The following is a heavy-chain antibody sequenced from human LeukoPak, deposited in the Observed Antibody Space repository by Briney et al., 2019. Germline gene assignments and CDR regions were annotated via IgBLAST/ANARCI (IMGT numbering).Heavy chain of an antibody. CDR1: GFTFSSYG. CDR3: ARTANYGSDSGAFDI. Sequence: GGSLRLSCAASGFTFSSYGMHWVRQAPGKGLEWVAVIPNDRRNNYYAESVKGRFTISRDNSKNTLYLQMNSLRSEDTAVYYCARTANYGSDSGAFDIWGQGTMVTVSS. CDR2: IPNDRRNN. V-gene: IGHV3-30*03. J-gene: IGHJ3*02. D-gene: IGHD3-10*01.